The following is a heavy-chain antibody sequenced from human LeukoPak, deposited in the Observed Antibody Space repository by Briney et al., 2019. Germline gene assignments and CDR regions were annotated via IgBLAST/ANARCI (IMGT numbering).Heavy chain of an antibody. V-gene: IGHV3-48*03. CDR1: GFTFSSYE. J-gene: IGHJ6*04. CDR3: ARDGTPIHSSGWVYMAV. Sequence: GGSLRLSCAASGFTFSSYEMNWVRQAPGKGLEWISYIISSGTLTHYADSMEGRFTISRDNTKNSLYLQMNSLRAEDTDVYYCARDGTPIHSSGWVYMAVWGKGTTVTISS. D-gene: IGHD6-25*01. CDR2: IISSGTLT.